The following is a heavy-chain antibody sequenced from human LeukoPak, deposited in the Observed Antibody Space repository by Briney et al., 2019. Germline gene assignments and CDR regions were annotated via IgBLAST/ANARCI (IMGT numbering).Heavy chain of an antibody. CDR2: IKQDGSEK. CDR3: ARDTYNYDTSGYGLGY. D-gene: IGHD3-22*01. J-gene: IGHJ4*02. CDR1: GFTLKNYW. V-gene: IGHV3-7*01. Sequence: GGSLRLSCAASGFTLKNYWMSWVRQAPGRGLEWVANIKQDGSEKNYVDSVKGRFTISRDNAKNSLYLQVSSLRAEDTAVYYCARDTYNYDTSGYGLGYWGQGTLVTVSS.